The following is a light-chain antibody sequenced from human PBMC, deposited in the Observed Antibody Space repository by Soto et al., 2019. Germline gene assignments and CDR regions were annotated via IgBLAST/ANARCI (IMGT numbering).Light chain of an antibody. CDR2: GAS. CDR1: QSINIY. V-gene: IGKV1-39*01. Sequence: IQMTQSPSSLSASVGDSVTVTCRASQSINIYLNWYQQKPGKAPTLLIYGASSWQSGVPSRFTGGGSRTDFTLTISSLQPEDFATYYCQKSYRSTYTFGQGTKLEIK. CDR3: QKSYRSTYT. J-gene: IGKJ2*01.